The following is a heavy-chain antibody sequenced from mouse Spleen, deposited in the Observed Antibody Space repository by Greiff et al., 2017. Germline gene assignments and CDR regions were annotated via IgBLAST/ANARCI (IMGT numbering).Heavy chain of an antibody. Sequence: EVQLVESGGGLVKLGGSLKLSCAASGFTFSSYAMSWVRQTPEKRLEWVATISSGGGNTYYPDSVKGRFTISRDNAKNTLYLQMSSLKSEDTAMYYCARHEEGDGYDEGAWFAYWGQGTLVTVSA. D-gene: IGHD2-2*01. V-gene: IGHV5-9-3*01. CDR3: ARHEEGDGYDEGAWFAY. CDR2: ISSGGGNT. J-gene: IGHJ3*01. CDR1: GFTFSSYA.